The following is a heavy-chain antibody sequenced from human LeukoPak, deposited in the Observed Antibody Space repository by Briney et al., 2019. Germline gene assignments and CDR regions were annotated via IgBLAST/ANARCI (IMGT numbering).Heavy chain of an antibody. D-gene: IGHD6-19*01. CDR2: INHSGST. J-gene: IGHJ6*03. Sequence: PSETLSLTCAVYGGSFSGYYWGWIRQPPGKGLEWIGEINHSGSTNYNPSLKSRVTISVDTSKNQFSLKLSSVTAADTAVYYCARVQTERIYSSGWKNYYYYMDVWGKGTTVTISS. CDR1: GGSFSGYY. CDR3: ARVQTERIYSSGWKNYYYYMDV. V-gene: IGHV4-34*01.